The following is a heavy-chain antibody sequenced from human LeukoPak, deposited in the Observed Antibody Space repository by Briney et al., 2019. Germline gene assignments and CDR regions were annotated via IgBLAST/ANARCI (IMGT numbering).Heavy chain of an antibody. V-gene: IGHV3-53*01. CDR1: GFTVSSNY. D-gene: IGHD4-11*01. Sequence: GGSLRLSCAASGFTVSSNYMSWVRQAPGKGLEWVSVIYSGGSTYYADSVKGRFTISRDNSKNTLYLQMNSLRAEDTAVYYCARAFTVTTGSPQAYYYYGMDVWGQGTTVTVSS. J-gene: IGHJ6*02. CDR2: IYSGGST. CDR3: ARAFTVTTGSPQAYYYYGMDV.